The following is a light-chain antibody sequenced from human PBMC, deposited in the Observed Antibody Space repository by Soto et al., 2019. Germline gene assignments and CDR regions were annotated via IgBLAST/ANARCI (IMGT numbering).Light chain of an antibody. CDR3: QQGYSSPAT. V-gene: IGKV1-9*01. J-gene: IGKJ5*01. CDR1: QGIRTY. Sequence: IHLTQSPSSLSASVGDRVTITCRASQGIRTYLAWYQQKPGKAPKLLIYSAYTLQSGVQSRFSGSGSGTDFTLTVNSLQAEDFATYYCQQGYSSPATFGQGTRLEIK. CDR2: SAY.